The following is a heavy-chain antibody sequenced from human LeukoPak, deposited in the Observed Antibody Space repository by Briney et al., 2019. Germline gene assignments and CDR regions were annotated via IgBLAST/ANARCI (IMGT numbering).Heavy chain of an antibody. D-gene: IGHD6-19*01. CDR1: GFTFSSYG. V-gene: IGHV3-30*18. J-gene: IGHJ4*02. Sequence: PGRSLRLSCAASGFTFSSYGMHWVRQAPGKGLEWVAVISYDGSNKYYADSVKGRFTISRDNSKSTLYLQMNSLRAEDTAVYYCAKDLRDSSGWRTNFDYWGQGTLVTVSS. CDR2: ISYDGSNK. CDR3: AKDLRDSSGWRTNFDY.